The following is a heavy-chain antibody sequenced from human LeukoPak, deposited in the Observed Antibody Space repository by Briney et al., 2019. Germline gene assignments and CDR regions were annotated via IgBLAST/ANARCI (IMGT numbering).Heavy chain of an antibody. CDR2: IYYSGST. CDR1: GGSISSGDYY. V-gene: IGHV4-30-4*01. J-gene: IGHJ3*02. Sequence: SETLSLTCTVSGGSISSGDYYWSWIRQPPGKGLEWIGYIYYSGSTYYNPSLKSRATISVDTSKNQFSLKLSSVTAADTAVYYCARASHPYYYDSSGYYSGAFDIWGQGTMVTVSS. D-gene: IGHD3-22*01. CDR3: ARASHPYYYDSSGYYSGAFDI.